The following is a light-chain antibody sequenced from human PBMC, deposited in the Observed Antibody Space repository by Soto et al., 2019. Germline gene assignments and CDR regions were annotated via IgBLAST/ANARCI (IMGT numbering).Light chain of an antibody. CDR3: MQGIQFPYT. CDR1: QSLLHSSGKTF. CDR2: EVS. J-gene: IGKJ2*01. Sequence: EIVLTQTPLSLSVTPGQPASVSCKSSQSLLHSSGKTFLYWYLQKAGQPPQALIYEVSNRFSGVPDRFSGSGSGTDFTLNISRVEAEDIGVYYCMQGIQFPYTFGQGTKLEIK. V-gene: IGKV2D-29*01.